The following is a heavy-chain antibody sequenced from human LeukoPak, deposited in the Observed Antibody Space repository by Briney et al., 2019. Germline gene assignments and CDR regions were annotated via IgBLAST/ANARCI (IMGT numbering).Heavy chain of an antibody. D-gene: IGHD5-18*01. J-gene: IGHJ4*02. Sequence: GGSLRLSCAASGFTFSSYWMHWVRQAPGKGLVWVSRVNGDGRITNYADSVKGRFTISRDNAKNTLFLQMNSLRAEDTAVYYCAREILGFSLDQWGQGTLVTVSS. V-gene: IGHV3-74*01. CDR3: AREILGFSLDQ. CDR1: GFTFSSYW. CDR2: VNGDGRIT.